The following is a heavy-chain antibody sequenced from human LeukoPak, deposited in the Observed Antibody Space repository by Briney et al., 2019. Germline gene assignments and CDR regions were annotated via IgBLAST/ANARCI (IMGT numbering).Heavy chain of an antibody. Sequence: GGSLRLSCAASGFTFSSYSMNWVRQAPGKGLVWVSYISSSSSTIYYADSVKGRFTISRDNAKNSLYLQMNSLRAEDTAVYYCAKERITMVRGVIPYFDYWGQGTLVTVSS. CDR1: GFTFSSYS. V-gene: IGHV3-48*01. D-gene: IGHD3-10*01. CDR2: ISSSSSTI. J-gene: IGHJ4*02. CDR3: AKERITMVRGVIPYFDY.